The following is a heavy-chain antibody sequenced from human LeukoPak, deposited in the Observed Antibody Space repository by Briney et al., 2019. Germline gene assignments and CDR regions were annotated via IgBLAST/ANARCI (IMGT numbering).Heavy chain of an antibody. J-gene: IGHJ4*02. V-gene: IGHV1-2*04. CDR2: INHNSGGT. Sequence: ASVQVSCKASGYTFNRYYMLWVGQAPPQGLDGMGWINHNSGGTNYAQTFQGWVTMTRDTSISTAYMELSRLRSDDTAVYYCARGPGNTAMVAGFDYWGQGTLVTVSS. CDR1: GYTFNRYY. CDR3: ARGPGNTAMVAGFDY. D-gene: IGHD5-18*01.